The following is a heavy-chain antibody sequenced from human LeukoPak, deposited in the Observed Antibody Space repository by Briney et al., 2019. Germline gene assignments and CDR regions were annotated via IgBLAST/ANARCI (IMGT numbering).Heavy chain of an antibody. CDR2: IYSSGST. Sequence: SETLSLTCTVSGGAIRGYFWSWIRQPPGTGLESIGHIYSSGSTPYTPALQGRVTLSLDTSKNQFSLKLSSVTAADTAVYYCARHYDSGSYPLDFWGQGTLVTVSS. J-gene: IGHJ4*02. CDR3: ARHYDSGSYPLDF. D-gene: IGHD3-10*01. V-gene: IGHV4-59*08. CDR1: GGAIRGYF.